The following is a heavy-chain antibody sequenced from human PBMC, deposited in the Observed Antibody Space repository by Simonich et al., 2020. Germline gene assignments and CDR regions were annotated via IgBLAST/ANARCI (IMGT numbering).Heavy chain of an antibody. J-gene: IGHJ3*02. CDR2: INHSGST. V-gene: IGHV4-34*01. CDR1: GGSFSGYY. CDR3: ARGKGWKNAFDI. D-gene: IGHD1-1*01. Sequence: QVQLQQWGAGLLKPSETLSLTCAVYGGSFSGYYWSWIHQPPGKGLEWIGEINHSGSTNYNPSLKSRVTRSVDTSKNQFSLKLSSVTAADTAVYYCARGKGWKNAFDIWGQGTMVTVSS.